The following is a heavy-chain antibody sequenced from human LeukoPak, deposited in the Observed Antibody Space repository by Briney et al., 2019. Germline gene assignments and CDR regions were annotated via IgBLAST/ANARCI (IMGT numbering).Heavy chain of an antibody. J-gene: IGHJ4*02. CDR3: ARGVRPYCGGDCYDY. CDR2: ISANNNNT. Sequence: ASVKVSCKASGYSFTTYGISWVRQAPGQGLEWMGWISANNNNTDNVQKLQGRVTMTTDTSTSTAYMELRSLRSDDTAVYYCARGVRPYCGGDCYDYWGQGTLVTVSS. V-gene: IGHV1-18*01. CDR1: GYSFTTYG. D-gene: IGHD2-21*01.